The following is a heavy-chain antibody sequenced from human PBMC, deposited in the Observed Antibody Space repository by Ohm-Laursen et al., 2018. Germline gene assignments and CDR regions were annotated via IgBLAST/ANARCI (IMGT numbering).Heavy chain of an antibody. Sequence: SLRLSCSAFGSTFSSYAMSWVRQAPGKGLEWVSAISGSGGSTYYADSVKGRFTISRDNSKNTLYLQMNSLRAEDTAVYYCANSWRLLLEDYWGQGTLVTVSS. CDR2: ISGSGGST. D-gene: IGHD2-21*02. J-gene: IGHJ4*02. CDR1: GSTFSSYA. V-gene: IGHV3-23*01. CDR3: ANSWRLLLEDY.